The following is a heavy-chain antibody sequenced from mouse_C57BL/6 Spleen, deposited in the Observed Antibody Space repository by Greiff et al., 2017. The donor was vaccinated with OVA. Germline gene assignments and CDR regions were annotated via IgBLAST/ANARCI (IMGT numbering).Heavy chain of an antibody. J-gene: IGHJ2*01. Sequence: VQLQQSGAELVKPGASVKMSCKASGYTFTDYNMHWVKQSPGQGLEWIGYINPNNGGTSYNQKFKGKATLTVNTSSSTAYMRLRSLTSEDSAVYYCARRDSIFDYWGQGTTLTVSS. D-gene: IGHD2-3*01. CDR2: INPNNGGT. V-gene: IGHV1-22*01. CDR1: GYTFTDYN. CDR3: ARRDSIFDY.